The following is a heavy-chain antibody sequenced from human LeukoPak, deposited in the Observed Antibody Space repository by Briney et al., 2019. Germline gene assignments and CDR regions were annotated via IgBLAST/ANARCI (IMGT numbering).Heavy chain of an antibody. CDR1: GFRFDDYA. V-gene: IGHV3-9*01. Sequence: GGSLRLSCAASGFRFDDYAMHWVRQAPGKGLEWVSGISWNSGSIGYADSVKGRFTISRDNSKNTLYLQMNSLRAEDTAVYYCAKDRLRYFDAYDAFDIWGQGTMVTVSS. CDR3: AKDRLRYFDAYDAFDI. CDR2: ISWNSGSI. J-gene: IGHJ3*02. D-gene: IGHD3-9*01.